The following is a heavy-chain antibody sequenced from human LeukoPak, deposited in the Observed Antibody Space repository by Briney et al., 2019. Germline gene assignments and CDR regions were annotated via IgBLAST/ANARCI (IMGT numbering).Heavy chain of an antibody. CDR1: GFTFSSYG. D-gene: IGHD2-15*01. Sequence: PGGSLRLSCAASGFTFSSYGMHWVRQAPGKGLEWVAFIRYDGSNKYYADSVKGRFTISRDNSKNTLYLQMNSLRAGDTAVYYCAKQESAAPLRWGQGTLVTVSS. J-gene: IGHJ4*02. V-gene: IGHV3-30*02. CDR2: IRYDGSNK. CDR3: AKQESAAPLR.